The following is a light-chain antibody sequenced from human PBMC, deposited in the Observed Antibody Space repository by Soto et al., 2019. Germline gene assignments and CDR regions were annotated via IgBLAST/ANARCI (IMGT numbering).Light chain of an antibody. CDR3: QHRSSWPLT. CDR1: QSVRSY. V-gene: IGKV3-11*01. J-gene: IGKJ4*01. CDR2: AAS. Sequence: IVLTQSPATLSLSPGERATLSCRASQSVRSYLTWYQQKPGQAPRLLVYAASNRAAGIPARFSGSGSGTDFTLTISSLEPEDFAVYYCQHRSSWPLTFGGGTRVEIK.